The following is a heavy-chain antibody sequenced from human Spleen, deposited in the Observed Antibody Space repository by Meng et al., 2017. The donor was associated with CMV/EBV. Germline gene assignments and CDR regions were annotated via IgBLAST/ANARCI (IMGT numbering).Heavy chain of an antibody. CDR1: GFTFSSYG. D-gene: IGHD3-10*01. V-gene: IGHV3-30*02. CDR3: AKDRRGSGMSFDY. Sequence: GQLVESGGGVVQPGGSLRLSCAASGFTFSSYGMHWVRQAPGKGLEWVAFIRYDGSNKYYADSVKGRFTISRDNSKNTLYLQMNSLRAEDTAVYYCAKDRRGSGMSFDYWGQGTLVTVSS. J-gene: IGHJ4*02. CDR2: IRYDGSNK.